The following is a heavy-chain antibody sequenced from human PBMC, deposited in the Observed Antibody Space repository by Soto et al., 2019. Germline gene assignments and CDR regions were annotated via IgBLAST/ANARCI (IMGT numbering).Heavy chain of an antibody. CDR1: GGSISSGGYY. CDR2: IYYSGST. D-gene: IGHD4-4*01. V-gene: IGHV4-31*03. CDR3: ARDQFGSATVKGFDY. J-gene: IGHJ4*02. Sequence: QVQLQESGPGLVKPSQTLSLTCTVSGGSISSGGYYWSWIRQHPGKGLEWIGYIYYSGSTYYNPSLKSRVTISVDTSKNQFSLKLSSVTAADTAVYYCARDQFGSATVKGFDYWGQGTLVTVSS.